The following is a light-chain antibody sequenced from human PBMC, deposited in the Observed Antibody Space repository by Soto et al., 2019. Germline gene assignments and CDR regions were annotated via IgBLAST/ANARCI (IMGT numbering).Light chain of an antibody. J-gene: IGKJ1*01. V-gene: IGKV1-5*01. CDR2: DAS. CDR3: QQYNSYSSWT. CDR1: QSISSW. Sequence: DIQMTHSPSALSASVGDRVTITCRASQSISSWLAWYQQKPGKAPKLLIYDASSLESGVPSRFSGSGSGTEFTLTISSLQPDDFAPYYCQQYNSYSSWTFGQGTKVDIK.